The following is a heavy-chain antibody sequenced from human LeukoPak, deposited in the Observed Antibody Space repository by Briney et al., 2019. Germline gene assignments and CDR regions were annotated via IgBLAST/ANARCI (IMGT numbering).Heavy chain of an antibody. V-gene: IGHV3-7*01. D-gene: IGHD3-22*01. Sequence: PGGSLRLSCATSGFTFSRYWMSWVRQAPGKGLEWVANIRQDGNEHQYADSVKGRFTISRDNGKNSLFLQMDSLRAEDTAVYYCAKDTPDYITMISGWGQGTLVTVSS. CDR2: IRQDGNEH. CDR1: GFTFSRYW. J-gene: IGHJ4*02. CDR3: AKDTPDYITMISG.